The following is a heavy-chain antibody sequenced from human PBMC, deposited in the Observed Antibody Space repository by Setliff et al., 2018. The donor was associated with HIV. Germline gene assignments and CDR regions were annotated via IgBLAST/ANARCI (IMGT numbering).Heavy chain of an antibody. V-gene: IGHV4-38-2*02. J-gene: IGHJ4*01. Sequence: PSETLSLTCGVSGIPIDRIYSWAWIRQPPGKGLEWIGTIPHSGSTHYNSPLQGRISISIDTSKNQFSLTLTSVTAAYTAMYYCARDQSDYNVLTGFGDFDYWGHGTLVTVSS. D-gene: IGHD3-9*01. CDR3: ARDQSDYNVLTGFGDFDY. CDR1: GIPIDRIYS. CDR2: IPHSGST.